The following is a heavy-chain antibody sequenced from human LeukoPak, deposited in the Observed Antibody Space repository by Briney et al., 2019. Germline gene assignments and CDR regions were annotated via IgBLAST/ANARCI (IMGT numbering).Heavy chain of an antibody. V-gene: IGHV3-23*01. CDR2: ISGSGGST. J-gene: IGHJ4*02. D-gene: IGHD6-13*01. CDR3: AKGTRSIAAAGTRFDY. Sequence: GGSLRLSCAASGFTFSSYAMSWVRKAPGKGLEWVSAISGSGGSTYYADSVKGRFTISRDNSKNTLYLQMNSLRAEDTAVYYCAKGTRSIAAAGTRFDYWGQGTLVTVSS. CDR1: GFTFSSYA.